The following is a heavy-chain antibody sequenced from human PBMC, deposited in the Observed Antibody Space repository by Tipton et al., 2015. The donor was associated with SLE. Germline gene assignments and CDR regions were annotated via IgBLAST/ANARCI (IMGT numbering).Heavy chain of an antibody. CDR1: GFTFSNHG. CDR2: IRFDGSNR. Sequence: SLRLSCVTSGFTFSNHGIHWVRQAPGKGLEWVSFIRFDGSNRFYADSVKGRFTISRDNSKNTVYLQMNSLRTEDTGVYYCAKGGTGTFDIWGQGTMVTVSS. CDR3: AKGGTGTFDI. V-gene: IGHV3-30*02. J-gene: IGHJ3*02. D-gene: IGHD1-1*01.